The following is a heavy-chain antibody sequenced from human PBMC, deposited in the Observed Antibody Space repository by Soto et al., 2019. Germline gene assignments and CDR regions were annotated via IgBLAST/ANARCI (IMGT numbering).Heavy chain of an antibody. J-gene: IGHJ4*02. Sequence: SLRLSCAASGFTFTRYSMNWVRQAPGKGLEWVSSISSTTNYIYYGDSMKGRFTVSRDDAKNSLYLEMNSLRAEDTAVYYCARESEDLTSNFDYWGQVTLVPVS. V-gene: IGHV3-21*06. CDR1: GFTFTRYS. CDR2: ISSTTNYI. CDR3: ARESEDLTSNFDY.